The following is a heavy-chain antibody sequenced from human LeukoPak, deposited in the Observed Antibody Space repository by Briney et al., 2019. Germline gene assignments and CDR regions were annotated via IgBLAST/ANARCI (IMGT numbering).Heavy chain of an antibody. D-gene: IGHD5-18*01. CDR3: ARGDSDWDTAMVNLDY. CDR1: GFTFSSYE. CDR2: ISSSGSTI. Sequence: GGSLRLSCAASGFTFSSYEMNWVRQPAGKGLEWVSYISSSGSTIYYADSVKGRFTISRDNAKNSLYLQMNSLRAEDTAVYYCARGDSDWDTAMVNLDYWGQGTLVTVSS. J-gene: IGHJ4*02. V-gene: IGHV3-48*03.